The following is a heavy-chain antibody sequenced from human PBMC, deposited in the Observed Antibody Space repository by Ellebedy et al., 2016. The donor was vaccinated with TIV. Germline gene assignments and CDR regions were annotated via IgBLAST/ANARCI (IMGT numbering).Heavy chain of an antibody. CDR3: AHSYDSSWLGKDAFDI. J-gene: IGHJ3*02. CDR1: GFSLSTSGVG. Sequence: SGPTLVXPPQTLTLTCTFSGFSLSTSGVGVGWIRQPPGKALEWLALIYWDDDKRYSPSLKSRLTITKDTSKNQVVLTMTNMDPVDTATYYCAHSYDSSWLGKDAFDIWGQGTMVTVSS. CDR2: IYWDDDK. D-gene: IGHD6-13*01. V-gene: IGHV2-5*02.